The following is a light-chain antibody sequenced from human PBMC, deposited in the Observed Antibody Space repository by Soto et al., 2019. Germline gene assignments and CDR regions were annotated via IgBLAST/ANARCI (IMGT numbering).Light chain of an antibody. CDR2: AAS. CDR3: QQYYSYPLT. J-gene: IGKJ1*01. CDR1: QGISSY. Sequence: AIRMTQSPSSLSASTGDRVTITCRASQGISSYLACYQQKPGKAPKLLIYAASTLQSGVPSRFSGSGSGTDFTLTISCLQSDDFATYYCQQYYSYPLTFGQGTKVEIK. V-gene: IGKV1-8*01.